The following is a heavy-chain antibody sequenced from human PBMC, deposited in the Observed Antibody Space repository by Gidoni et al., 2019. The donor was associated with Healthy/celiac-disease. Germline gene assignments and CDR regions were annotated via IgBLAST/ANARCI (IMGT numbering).Heavy chain of an antibody. CDR2: ISISSSYI. J-gene: IGHJ4*02. Sequence: EVQLVESGGGLVKPGGSLRLSCAASGFTFSSDSRNWVRQAPGKWLEWVSSISISSSYIYYAASVKGRFTISRDNAKNSLYLQMNSLRAEDTAVYYCARDYYDSSGYYYGYYFDYWGQGTLVTVSS. D-gene: IGHD3-22*01. V-gene: IGHV3-21*01. CDR1: GFTFSSDS. CDR3: ARDYYDSSGYYYGYYFDY.